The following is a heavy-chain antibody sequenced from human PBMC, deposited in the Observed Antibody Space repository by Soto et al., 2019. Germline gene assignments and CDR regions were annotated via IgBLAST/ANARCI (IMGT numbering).Heavy chain of an antibody. J-gene: IGHJ4*02. CDR2: IWYDGSNK. V-gene: IGHV3-33*01. Sequence: QVQLVESGGGVVQPGRSLRLSCAASGFTFSSYGMHWVRQAPGKGLEWVAVIWYDGSNKYYADSVKGRFTISRDNSKNTRYLQMNSLRAEDTAVYYCAREYYYYDSSGYSYYFDYWGQGTLVTVSS. CDR1: GFTFSSYG. CDR3: AREYYYYDSSGYSYYFDY. D-gene: IGHD3-22*01.